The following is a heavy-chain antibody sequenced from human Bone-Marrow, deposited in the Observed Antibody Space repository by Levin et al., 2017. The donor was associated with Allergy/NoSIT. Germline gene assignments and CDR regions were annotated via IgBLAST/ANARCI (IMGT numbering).Heavy chain of an antibody. CDR2: IVPVFGTA. Sequence: SVKVSCKASGGTFGTYGINWVRQAPGQGLEWMGGIVPVFGTANYAQRFQGRVTITADESTRTAYMELRSLRSEDTAVYYCARDGKDNVLVGEDYYYYMDVWGKGTTVTVSS. J-gene: IGHJ6*03. CDR1: GGTFGTYG. CDR3: ARDGKDNVLVGEDYYYYMDV. D-gene: IGHD3-10*01. V-gene: IGHV1-69*13.